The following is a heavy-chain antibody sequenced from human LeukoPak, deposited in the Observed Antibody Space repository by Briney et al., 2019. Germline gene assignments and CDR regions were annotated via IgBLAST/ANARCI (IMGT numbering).Heavy chain of an antibody. Sequence: GGSLRLSCAASGFAFSSQAMGWVRQAPGKGLEWVSVISDSGSITYYADSVKGRFTISRDNSKNTLFLQMNSHRTEDTAVYYCAKDARRTSGWYFFDYWGQGTLVTVSS. CDR3: AKDARRTSGWYFFDY. V-gene: IGHV3-23*01. J-gene: IGHJ4*02. D-gene: IGHD6-19*01. CDR1: GFAFSSQA. CDR2: ISDSGSIT.